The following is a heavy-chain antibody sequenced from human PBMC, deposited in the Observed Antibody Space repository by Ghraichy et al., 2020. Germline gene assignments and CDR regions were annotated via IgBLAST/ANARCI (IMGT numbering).Heavy chain of an antibody. CDR1: GFTFSSYW. CDR2: IKSDGTRV. Sequence: LSLTCAASGFTFSSYWMHWVRQAPGKGLVWVSRIKSDGTRVDYADSVKGRFTISRDNAKNTLYLQMNNLRAEDTAVYYCARELPYDYWGQGTLVTVSS. V-gene: IGHV3-74*01. D-gene: IGHD1-26*01. J-gene: IGHJ4*02. CDR3: ARELPYDY.